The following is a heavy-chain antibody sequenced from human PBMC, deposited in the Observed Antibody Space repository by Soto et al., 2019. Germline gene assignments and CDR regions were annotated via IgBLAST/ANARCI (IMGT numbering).Heavy chain of an antibody. D-gene: IGHD3-3*01. CDR1: GGSFGKSA. CDR3: ATGVIWIGYFTVDS. Sequence: ASVKVSCKASGGSFGKSAINWVRQTPGQGLEWLGGFIPVYRTLNYAQKFQGRVTITADESTGTAYMTLSSLASDDTAVYYCATGVIWIGYFTVDSWGQGTRVTVSS. V-gene: IGHV1-69*13. CDR2: FIPVYRTL. J-gene: IGHJ4*02.